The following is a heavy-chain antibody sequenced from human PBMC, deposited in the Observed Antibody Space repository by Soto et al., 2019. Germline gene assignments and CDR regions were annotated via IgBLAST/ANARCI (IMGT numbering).Heavy chain of an antibody. J-gene: IGHJ4*02. D-gene: IGHD3-10*01. CDR1: EYTFTGYY. CDR3: ARRGVWFGEIDY. Sequence: QVQLVQSGAGVKKPGASVKVSCKASEYTFTGYYIHWVRQAPGQGLEWMGWIDPKSGDTSHAQKFQGRVTMTRDTSISTAYMELSSLRSDDTALYYCARRGVWFGEIDYWGQGTLVTVSS. V-gene: IGHV1-2*02. CDR2: IDPKSGDT.